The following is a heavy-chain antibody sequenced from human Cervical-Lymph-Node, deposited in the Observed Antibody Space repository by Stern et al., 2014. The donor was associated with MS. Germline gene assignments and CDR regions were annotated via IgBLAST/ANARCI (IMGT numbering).Heavy chain of an antibody. CDR1: GFTFSNFA. CDR3: ARGYCSGGSCSPPLGY. J-gene: IGHJ4*02. Sequence: VQLVESGAEVKTPGASLKVSCKASGFTFSNFAFSWVRQAPGQGLEWMGWISAYNGHTNYGQNFQDRVTMTTDTSTSTTYIELTSLRSDDTAVYYCARGYCSGGSCSPPLGYWGQGTLVTVSS. CDR2: ISAYNGHT. D-gene: IGHD2-15*01. V-gene: IGHV1-18*01.